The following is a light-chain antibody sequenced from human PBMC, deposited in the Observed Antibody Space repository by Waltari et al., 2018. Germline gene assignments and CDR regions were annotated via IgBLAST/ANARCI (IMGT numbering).Light chain of an antibody. CDR3: QSADKTGSHVV. J-gene: IGLJ2*01. Sequence: SFVLTQPPSLSVSPGQTAKITCSAAVFPKPVAYRYLQKPGQAPLLLIHKDTQRPSRVPERFPGSNSGTTVTLTISGVQAEDEADYYCQSADKTGSHVVFGGGTKLTVL. CDR2: KDT. V-gene: IGLV3-25*03. CDR1: VFPKPV.